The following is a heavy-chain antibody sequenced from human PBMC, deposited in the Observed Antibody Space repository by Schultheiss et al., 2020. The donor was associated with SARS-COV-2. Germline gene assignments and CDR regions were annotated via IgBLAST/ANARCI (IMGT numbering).Heavy chain of an antibody. V-gene: IGHV3-30*01. CDR3: ARGLVPANGDSLDY. D-gene: IGHD3-16*01. CDR2: ISYDGSNK. Sequence: GESLKISCAASGFTFSSYAMSWVRQAPGKGLEWVAVISYDGSNKYYADSVKGRFTISRDNSKNTLYLQMNSLRAEDTAVYYCARGLVPANGDSLDYWGQGTLVTVSS. CDR1: GFTFSSYA. J-gene: IGHJ4*02.